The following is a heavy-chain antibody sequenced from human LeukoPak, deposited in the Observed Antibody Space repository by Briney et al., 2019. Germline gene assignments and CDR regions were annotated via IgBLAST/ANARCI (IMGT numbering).Heavy chain of an antibody. Sequence: PGGSLRLSCAASGFTFSSYGMHWVRQAPGKGLEWVAFIRYDGSNKYYADSAKGRFTISRDNSKNTLYLRMNSLRAEDTAVYYCAKGPAKLAAAGYYFDYWGQGTLVTVSS. CDR2: IRYDGSNK. J-gene: IGHJ4*02. D-gene: IGHD6-13*01. V-gene: IGHV3-30*02. CDR1: GFTFSSYG. CDR3: AKGPAKLAAAGYYFDY.